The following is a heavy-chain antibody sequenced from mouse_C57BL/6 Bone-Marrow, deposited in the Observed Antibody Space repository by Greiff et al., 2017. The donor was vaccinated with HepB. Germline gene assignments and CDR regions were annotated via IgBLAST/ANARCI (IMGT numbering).Heavy chain of an antibody. Sequence: QVQLKESGPGILQPSQTLSLTCSFSGFSLSTFGMGVGWIRQPSGKGLEWLAHIWWDDDKYYNPALKSRLTISKDTSKNQVFLKIANVDTADTATYYCARRGIYDGYYGWFAYWGQGTLVTVSA. CDR2: IWWDDDK. V-gene: IGHV8-8*01. CDR1: GFSLSTFGMG. CDR3: ARRGIYDGYYGWFAY. D-gene: IGHD2-3*01. J-gene: IGHJ3*01.